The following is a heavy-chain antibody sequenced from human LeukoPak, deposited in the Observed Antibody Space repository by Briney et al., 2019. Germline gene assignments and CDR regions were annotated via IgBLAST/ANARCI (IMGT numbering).Heavy chain of an antibody. CDR2: IIPLFGSA. D-gene: IGHD2-2*01. CDR3: ARVVPMGDWFDP. J-gene: IGHJ5*02. Sequence: GASVKVSCKASGGTFSNYAISWVRQAPGQGLEWMGGIIPLFGSADYAQKLQGRVTFTADESTSTAYMELSSLRPEDTAVYYCARVVPMGDWFDPWGQGTLVTVSS. V-gene: IGHV1-69*01. CDR1: GGTFSNYA.